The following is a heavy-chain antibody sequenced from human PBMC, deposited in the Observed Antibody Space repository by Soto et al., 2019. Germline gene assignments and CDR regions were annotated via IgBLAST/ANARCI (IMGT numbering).Heavy chain of an antibody. D-gene: IGHD3-3*01. CDR3: ARDVVDDFWRDNYYGMDV. V-gene: IGHV4-31*03. J-gene: IGHJ6*02. CDR2: IYYSGST. CDR1: GGSIGSGGYY. Sequence: SETLSLTYTVSGGSIGSGGYYWSLIRQHPGKGLEWIGYIYYSGSTYYNPSLKSRVTISVDTSKNQFSLKLSSVTAADTAVYYCARDVVDDFWRDNYYGMDVWGQGTTVTVSS.